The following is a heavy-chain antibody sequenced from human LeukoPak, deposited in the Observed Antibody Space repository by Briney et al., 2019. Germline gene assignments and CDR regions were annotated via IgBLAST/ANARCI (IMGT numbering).Heavy chain of an antibody. D-gene: IGHD1-26*01. J-gene: IGHJ4*02. CDR1: GDSVSSNIAA. Sequence: SQTLSLTCAISGDSVSSNIAAWHWIRQSPSRGLEWLGRTYWGSKWYKNYAVSVKGRITINPDTSKNQFTLQLNSVTPKDTAVYYCARVGYSGSIDFWGQGTLVTVSS. V-gene: IGHV6-1*01. CDR3: ARVGYSGSIDF. CDR2: TYWGSKWYK.